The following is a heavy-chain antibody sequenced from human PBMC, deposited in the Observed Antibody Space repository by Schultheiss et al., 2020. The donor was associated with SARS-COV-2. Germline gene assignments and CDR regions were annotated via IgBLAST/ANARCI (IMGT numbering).Heavy chain of an antibody. J-gene: IGHJ5*02. CDR3: ARDGENYDFWSGNNWFDP. Sequence: GGSLRLSCAVSGFTVSSNYMSWVRQAPGKGLEWVSAIGTAGDPYYPGSVKGRFTISRDNSKNTLYLQMNSLRAEDTAVYYCARDGENYDFWSGNNWFDPWGQGTLVTVSS. D-gene: IGHD3-3*01. V-gene: IGHV3-53*05. CDR2: IGTAGDP. CDR1: GFTVSSNY.